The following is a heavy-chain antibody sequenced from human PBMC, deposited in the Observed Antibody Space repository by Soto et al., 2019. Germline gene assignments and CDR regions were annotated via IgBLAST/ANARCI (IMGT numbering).Heavy chain of an antibody. CDR3: AIFGRGTGGNSVVLDY. V-gene: IGHV3-30*03. D-gene: IGHD2-8*02. CDR1: GITISKYW. J-gene: IGHJ4*02. Sequence: GGSLRLSCAASGITISKYWMSWVRQAPGKGLEWVADITYDGSNKYYADSVKGRFTISRDNSKNTLYLQMNSLRAEDTAVYYCAIFGRGTGGNSVVLDYWGQGTLVTVSS. CDR2: ITYDGSNK.